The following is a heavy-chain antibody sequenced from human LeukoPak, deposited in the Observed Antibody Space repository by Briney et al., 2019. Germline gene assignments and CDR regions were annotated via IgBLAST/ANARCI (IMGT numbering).Heavy chain of an antibody. Sequence: GGSLRLSCAASGFTFSNAWMSWVRQAPGKGLEWVGRIKSKTDGGTTDYAAPAKGRFTISRDDSRNTLYLQMNSLKTEDTAVYYCTTDLREQLEGDYWGQGTLVTVSS. J-gene: IGHJ4*02. CDR1: GFTFSNAW. D-gene: IGHD6-6*01. V-gene: IGHV3-15*01. CDR2: IKSKTDGGTT. CDR3: TTDLREQLEGDY.